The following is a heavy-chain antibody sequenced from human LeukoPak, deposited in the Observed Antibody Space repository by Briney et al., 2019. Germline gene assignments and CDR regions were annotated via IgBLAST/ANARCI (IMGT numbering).Heavy chain of an antibody. Sequence: ASVTVSFTASGYTFTIYDINWVRQAPGQGLEWMGWMNPNSSNTGYAQKFQGRVTMTRNTSISTAYMELSSLRSEATAVYCCARGLRYFDWLLSYWGQGTLVTVSS. D-gene: IGHD3-9*01. CDR2: MNPNSSNT. CDR3: ARGLRYFDWLLSY. J-gene: IGHJ4*02. CDR1: GYTFTIYD. V-gene: IGHV1-8*01.